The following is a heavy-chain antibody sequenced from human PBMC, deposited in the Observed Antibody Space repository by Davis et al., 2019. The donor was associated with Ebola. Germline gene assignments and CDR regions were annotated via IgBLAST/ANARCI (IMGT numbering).Heavy chain of an antibody. CDR1: GFTFSIFT. CDR3: AREVGRAMFDP. CDR2: ISSGSTYI. V-gene: IGHV3-21*01. J-gene: IGHJ5*02. D-gene: IGHD1-26*01. Sequence: GESLKISCAASGFTFSIFTMNWFRQAPGKGLEWVSSISSGSTYIHYADSLEGRFTISRDNAKNSLYLQMNRLTAEDTAVYYCAREVGRAMFDPWGQGTLVTVSS.